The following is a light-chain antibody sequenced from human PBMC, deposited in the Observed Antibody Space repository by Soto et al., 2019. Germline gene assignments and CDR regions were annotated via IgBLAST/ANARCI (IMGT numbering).Light chain of an antibody. CDR2: EGS. CDR3: SSYAGSSTWV. V-gene: IGLV2-23*01. J-gene: IGLJ3*02. Sequence: QSALTQPASVSGSPGQSITISCTGTSSDVGSYNFVSWYQQHPGKAPKLMIYEGSKRPSGVSNRFSGSKSGNKASLTISGLQAEDEADYYCSSYAGSSTWVFGGGTKLTVL. CDR1: SSDVGSYNF.